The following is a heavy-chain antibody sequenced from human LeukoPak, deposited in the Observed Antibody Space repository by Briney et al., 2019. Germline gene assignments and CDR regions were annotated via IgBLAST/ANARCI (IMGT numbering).Heavy chain of an antibody. CDR2: IYPRDGST. J-gene: IGHJ3*02. V-gene: IGHV1-46*01. CDR1: GYTFTSNY. Sequence: ASVKVSCKASGYTFTSNYIHWVRQAPGQGLEWMGMIYPRDGSTSYAQKFQGRVTMTRDTSTSTVYMELSSLRSEDTAVYYCAIDYGGAHDAFDIWGQGTMVTVSS. CDR3: AIDYGGAHDAFDI. D-gene: IGHD4-23*01.